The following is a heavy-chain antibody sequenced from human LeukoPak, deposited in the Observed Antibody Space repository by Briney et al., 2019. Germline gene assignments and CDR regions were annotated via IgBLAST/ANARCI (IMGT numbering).Heavy chain of an antibody. CDR2: ISNDGNNK. D-gene: IGHD5-12*01. CDR3: ARSDVDVAA. J-gene: IGHJ5*02. V-gene: IGHV3-30*03. CDR1: GFTFSTYG. Sequence: PGGSLRLSCAASGFTFSTYGMHWVRQAPGKGLEWVAVISNDGNNKLYGDSVKGRFTISRDNSKNTLYLQMNSLRAEDTAVYYCARSDVDVAAWGQGTLVTVSS.